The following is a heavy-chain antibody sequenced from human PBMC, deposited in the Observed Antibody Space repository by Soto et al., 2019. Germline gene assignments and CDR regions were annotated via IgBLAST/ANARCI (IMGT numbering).Heavy chain of an antibody. CDR2: IYWDDDK. V-gene: IGHV2-5*02. CDR1: GFSLSTSGVG. Sequence: QITLKESGPTLVKPTQTLTLTCTFSGFSLSTSGVGVGWIRQPPGKALEWLALIYWDDDKRYSPSLKSRLTITKDTSKNQVVLTMTNMDPVDTATDYCAHAYGLLPLFDYWGQGTLVTVSS. D-gene: IGHD3-22*01. CDR3: AHAYGLLPLFDY. J-gene: IGHJ4*02.